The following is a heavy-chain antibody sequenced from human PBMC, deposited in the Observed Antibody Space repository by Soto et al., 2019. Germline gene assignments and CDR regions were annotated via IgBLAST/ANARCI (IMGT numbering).Heavy chain of an antibody. J-gene: IGHJ4*02. CDR1: GFTCDDYA. D-gene: IGHD4-17*01. CDR3: AKAGGYYGDYDHFDY. CDR2: ISWNSGRI. Sequence: EVQLVESGGGLVQPGRSLRLSCAASGFTCDDYAMHWVLQAPGKGLEWVSGISWNSGRIGYADSVKGRFTISRDNAKNYLYLQMNSLGAEDTALYYCAKAGGYYGDYDHFDYWGQGTLGPVSS. V-gene: IGHV3-9*01.